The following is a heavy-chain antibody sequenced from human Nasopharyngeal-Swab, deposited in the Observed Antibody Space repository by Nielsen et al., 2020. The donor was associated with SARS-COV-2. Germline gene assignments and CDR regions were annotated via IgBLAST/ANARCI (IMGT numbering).Heavy chain of an antibody. V-gene: IGHV7-4-1*02. CDR1: GYTFTSYA. CDR3: ARDLTYYDFWSGYYTTPSDY. D-gene: IGHD3-3*01. J-gene: IGHJ4*02. Sequence: ASVKVSCKASGYTFTSYAMNWVRQAPGQGLEWMGWINTNTGNPTYAQGFTGRFVFSLDTSVSTAYLQISSLKAEDTAVYYCARDLTYYDFWSGYYTTPSDYWGQRTLVTVSS. CDR2: INTNTGNP.